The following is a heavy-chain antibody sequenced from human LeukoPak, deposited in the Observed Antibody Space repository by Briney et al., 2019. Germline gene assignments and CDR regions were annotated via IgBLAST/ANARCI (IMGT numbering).Heavy chain of an antibody. V-gene: IGHV4-61*02. CDR1: GGSISSGSYY. CDR2: IYTSGST. CDR3: AREYCSGGSCYEQTGPFDY. D-gene: IGHD2-15*01. Sequence: PSETLSLTCTVSGGSISSGSYYWSWIRQPAGEGLEWIGRIYTSGSTNYNPSLKSRVTISVDTSKNQFSLKLSSVTAADTAVYYCAREYCSGGSCYEQTGPFDYWGQGTLVTVSS. J-gene: IGHJ4*02.